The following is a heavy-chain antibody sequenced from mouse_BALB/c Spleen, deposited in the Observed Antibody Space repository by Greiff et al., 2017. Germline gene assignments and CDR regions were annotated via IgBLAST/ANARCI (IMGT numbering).Heavy chain of an antibody. Sequence: QVQLKESGAELVRPGSSVKISCKASGYAFSSYWMNWVKQRPGQGLEWIGQIYPGDGDTNYNGKFKSKATLTADKSSSTAYMQLSSLTSEDSAVYFCARSGTYFDVWGAGTTVTVSS. CDR3: ARSGTYFDV. J-gene: IGHJ1*01. V-gene: IGHV1-80*01. CDR1: GYAFSSYW. D-gene: IGHD4-1*01. CDR2: IYPGDGDT.